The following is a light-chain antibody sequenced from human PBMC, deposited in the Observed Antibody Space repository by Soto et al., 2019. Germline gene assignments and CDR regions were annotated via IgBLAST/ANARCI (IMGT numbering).Light chain of an antibody. CDR2: GAS. V-gene: IGKV3-20*01. CDR3: QQYGSSPRYA. CDR1: QSVSSSY. Sequence: EIVLTQSPGTLSLSPGERATLSCRASQSVSSSYLAWYQQKPGQAPRLLIYGASSRATGIPDRFSGSGSGTEFSLTISRLGPEDFAVYYCQQYGSSPRYAFGQGTKLEIK. J-gene: IGKJ2*01.